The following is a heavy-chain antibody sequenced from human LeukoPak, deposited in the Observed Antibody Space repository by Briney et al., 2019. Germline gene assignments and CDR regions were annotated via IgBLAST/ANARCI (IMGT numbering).Heavy chain of an antibody. CDR1: GFTFSSYW. CDR3: ARGEF. D-gene: IGHD3-10*01. CDR2: IKGDESAR. Sequence: GGSLRLSCAASGFTFSSYWMAWVRQAPGKGLEWVANIKGDESARHQADSVKGRFTISRDNTRNSLYLQMTNLRGDDTAVYYCARGEFWGQGTLVTVSS. J-gene: IGHJ4*02. V-gene: IGHV3-7*01.